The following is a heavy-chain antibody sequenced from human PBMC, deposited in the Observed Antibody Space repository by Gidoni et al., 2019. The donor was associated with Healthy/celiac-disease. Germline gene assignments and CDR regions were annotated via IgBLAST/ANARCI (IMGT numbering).Heavy chain of an antibody. J-gene: IGHJ4*02. V-gene: IGHV3-73*01. CDR3: TPGVYYDILTGYYKSGY. D-gene: IGHD3-9*01. Sequence: EVQLVESGGGLVQPGGSLKLSCAASGFPFRGSAMHWVRQASGKGLELVGRIRSKANSYATAYAASVKGRFTISRDDSKNTAYLQMNSLKTEDTAVYYCTPGVYYDILTGYYKSGYWGQGTLVTVSS. CDR2: IRSKANSYAT. CDR1: GFPFRGSA.